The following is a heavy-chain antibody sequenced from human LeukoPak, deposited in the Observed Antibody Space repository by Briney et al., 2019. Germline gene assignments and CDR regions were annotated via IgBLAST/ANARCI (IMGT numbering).Heavy chain of an antibody. J-gene: IGHJ5*02. Sequence: SGTLSLTCNVSSGSISSSSDHWGWIRQPPGKGLEWIGSIYYTGTTYYNPSLKSRVTISVDTSKTQFSLRLSSVTAADTAIYYCARHFNWFDPWGQGTLVTVSS. V-gene: IGHV4-39*01. CDR3: ARHFNWFDP. CDR2: IYYTGTT. CDR1: SGSISSSSDH.